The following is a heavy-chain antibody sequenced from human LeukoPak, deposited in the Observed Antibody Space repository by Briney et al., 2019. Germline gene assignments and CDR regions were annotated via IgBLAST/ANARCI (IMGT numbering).Heavy chain of an antibody. Sequence: ASVKVSCKASGYTFTSYYMHWVRQAPGQGLEWMGIINPSGGSTSYEQKFQGRVTMTRDTSTSTAYMELSSLRSEDTAVYYCARSSDSSGYKNAFDIWGQGTMVTVSS. V-gene: IGHV1-46*01. CDR1: GYTFTSYY. CDR3: ARSSDSSGYKNAFDI. J-gene: IGHJ3*02. D-gene: IGHD3-22*01. CDR2: INPSGGST.